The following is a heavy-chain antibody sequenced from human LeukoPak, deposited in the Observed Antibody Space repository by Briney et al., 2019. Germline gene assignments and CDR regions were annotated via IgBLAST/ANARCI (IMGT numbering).Heavy chain of an antibody. CDR2: IYYSGST. J-gene: IGHJ1*01. Sequence: PSETLPLTRTVSGGSISSYYWSWIRQPPGKGLEWIGYIYYSGSTNYNPSLKSRVTISVDTSKNQFSLKLSSVTAADTAVYYCGRVMTKYYDSSGYYLPPAEYFQHWGQGTLVTVSS. D-gene: IGHD3-22*01. V-gene: IGHV4-59*01. CDR1: GGSISSYY. CDR3: GRVMTKYYDSSGYYLPPAEYFQH.